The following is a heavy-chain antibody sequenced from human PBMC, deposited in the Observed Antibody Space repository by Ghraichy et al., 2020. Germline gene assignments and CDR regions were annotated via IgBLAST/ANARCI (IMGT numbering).Heavy chain of an antibody. V-gene: IGHV5-51*01. J-gene: IGHJ3*02. CDR2: IFPGDSDT. CDR1: GYRFTNYW. CDR3: ATKGETIKDDGFDI. Sequence: GESLNISCKGSGYRFTNYWIGWVRQMPGKGLECMGIIFPGDSDTRYSPSFQGQVTISVDKSTSTAYLQWSSLKASDTAMYYCATKGETIKDDGFDIWGRGTMVTVSS.